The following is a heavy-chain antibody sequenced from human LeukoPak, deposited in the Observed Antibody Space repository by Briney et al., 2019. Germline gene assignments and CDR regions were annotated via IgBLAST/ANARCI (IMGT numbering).Heavy chain of an antibody. CDR2: ISYDGSNK. D-gene: IGHD3-22*01. CDR1: GFTFSSYG. J-gene: IGHJ4*02. Sequence: GSLRLSCAASGFTFSSYGTHWVRQAPGKGLEWVAVISYDGSNKYYADSVKGRFTISRDNSKNTLYLQMNSLRAEDTAVYYCAKAPWGLYDSSGYYYFHWGQGTLVTVSS. V-gene: IGHV3-30*18. CDR3: AKAPWGLYDSSGYYYFH.